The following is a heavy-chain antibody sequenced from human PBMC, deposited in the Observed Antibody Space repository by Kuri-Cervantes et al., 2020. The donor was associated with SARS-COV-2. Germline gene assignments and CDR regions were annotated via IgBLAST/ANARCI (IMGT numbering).Heavy chain of an antibody. CDR3: ARDRGEDIVVVVAASAYDY. CDR1: GFIFSGSA. Sequence: GGSLRLSCAASGFIFSGSALHWVRQASGRGLEWVSSISSSSSYIYYADSVKGRFTISRDNAKSSLYLQMNSLRAEDTAVYYCARDRGEDIVVVVAASAYDYWGQGTLVTVSS. V-gene: IGHV3-21*01. D-gene: IGHD2-15*01. J-gene: IGHJ4*02. CDR2: ISSSSSYI.